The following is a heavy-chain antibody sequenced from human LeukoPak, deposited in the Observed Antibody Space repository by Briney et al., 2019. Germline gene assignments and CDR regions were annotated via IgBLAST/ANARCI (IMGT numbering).Heavy chain of an antibody. CDR2: IYSGGST. CDR1: GFTVSSNY. Sequence: GGSLRLSCAASGFTVSSNYMSWVRQAPGKGLEWVSVIYSGGSTYYADSVKGRFTISRDNSKNTLYLQMNSLRAEDTAVYYCARDSRWEPYTTFDYWGQGTLVTVSS. V-gene: IGHV3-53*01. J-gene: IGHJ4*02. CDR3: ARDSRWEPYTTFDY. D-gene: IGHD1-26*01.